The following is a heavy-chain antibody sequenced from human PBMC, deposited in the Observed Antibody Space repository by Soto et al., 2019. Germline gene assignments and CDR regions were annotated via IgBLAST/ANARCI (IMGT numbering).Heavy chain of an antibody. CDR1: GGTFSNYA. D-gene: IGHD1-26*01. J-gene: IGHJ4*02. Sequence: QVQLVQSGAEVKKPGSSVKVSCKASGGTFSNYAINWVRPAPGQGLEWMGGIIPLFGTPNYAQKFQGRVTFTAHKSTSTAYMELRSLRSDDTAVYYCARGWETVGTTTPFAYWGQGTLVTVSS. CDR2: IIPLFGTP. CDR3: ARGWETVGTTTPFAY. V-gene: IGHV1-69*06.